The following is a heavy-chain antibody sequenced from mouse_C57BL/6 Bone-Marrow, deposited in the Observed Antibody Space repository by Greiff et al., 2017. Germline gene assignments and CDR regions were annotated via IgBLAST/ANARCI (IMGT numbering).Heavy chain of an antibody. D-gene: IGHD2-3*01. CDR2: INPGSGGT. CDR1: GYAFTNYL. J-gene: IGHJ4*01. CDR3: AREMGC. Sequence: VKLMESGAELVRPGTSVKVSCKASGYAFTNYLIEWVKQRPGQGLEWIGVINPGSGGTNYNEKFKGKATLTADKSSSTAYMQLSSLTSEDSAVYFCAREMGCWGQGTSVTVSS. V-gene: IGHV1-54*01.